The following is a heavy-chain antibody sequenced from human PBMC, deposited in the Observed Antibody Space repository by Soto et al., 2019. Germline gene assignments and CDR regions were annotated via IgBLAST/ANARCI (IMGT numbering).Heavy chain of an antibody. D-gene: IGHD6-13*01. V-gene: IGHV4-31*03. CDR3: ARVNAAAGQAFDY. J-gene: IGHJ4*02. CDR2: LYYRGST. Sequence: SETLTPNCTVSGGSIPSGGYYWSWIRHHPAQGLEWIGSLYYRGSTYYTPSLKSRVTISVDTSKNQFSRKLSSVTAADKAVYYCARVNAAAGQAFDYWGQGTLVTVS. CDR1: GGSIPSGGYY.